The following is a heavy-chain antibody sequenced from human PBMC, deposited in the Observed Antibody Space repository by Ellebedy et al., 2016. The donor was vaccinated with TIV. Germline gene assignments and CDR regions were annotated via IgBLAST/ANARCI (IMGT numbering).Heavy chain of an antibody. CDR1: GFTVSSNY. Sequence: GESLKISCAASGFTVSSNYMSWVRQAPGKGLEWVSVIYSGGSTYYADSVKGRFTISSHNSKNTLYLQMNSLRAEDTAVYYCTRDKVDSGSCLGGNYYYYGMDVWGQGTTVTVSS. D-gene: IGHD1-26*01. CDR3: TRDKVDSGSCLGGNYYYYGMDV. CDR2: IYSGGST. V-gene: IGHV3-53*04. J-gene: IGHJ6*02.